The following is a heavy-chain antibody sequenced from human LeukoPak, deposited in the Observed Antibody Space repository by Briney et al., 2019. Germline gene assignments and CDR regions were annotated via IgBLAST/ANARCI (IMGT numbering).Heavy chain of an antibody. D-gene: IGHD3-3*01. CDR3: ARSITIFGVVQYYFDY. Sequence: SQTLSLTCAVSGGSISSGGYSWSWIRQPPGKGLEWIGYIYHSGSTYYNPSLKSRVTISVDTSKNQFSLKLSSVTAADTAVYYCARSITIFGVVQYYFDYWGQGTLVTVSS. CDR1: GGSISSGGYS. CDR2: IYHSGST. J-gene: IGHJ4*02. V-gene: IGHV4-30-2*02.